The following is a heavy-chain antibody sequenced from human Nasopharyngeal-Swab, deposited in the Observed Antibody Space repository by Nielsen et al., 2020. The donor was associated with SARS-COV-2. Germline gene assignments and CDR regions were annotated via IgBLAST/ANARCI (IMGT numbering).Heavy chain of an antibody. D-gene: IGHD2-2*02. V-gene: IGHV1-18*01. CDR2: ISAYNGNT. CDR3: ARDYTAIPSVMRNYYYSGMDV. Sequence: WVRQAPGQGLEWMGWISAYNGNTNYAQKLQGRVTMTTDTSTSTAYMELRSLRSDDTAVYYCARDYTAIPSVMRNYYYSGMDVWGQGTTVTVSS. J-gene: IGHJ6*02.